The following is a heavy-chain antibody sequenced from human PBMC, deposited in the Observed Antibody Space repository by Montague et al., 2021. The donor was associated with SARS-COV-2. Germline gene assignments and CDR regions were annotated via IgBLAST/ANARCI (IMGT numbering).Heavy chain of an antibody. CDR1: GGSISSYHHY. V-gene: IGHV4-39*07. CDR3: ARGARQGYGFRLGSFDY. Sequence: SETLSLTCTVSGGSISSYHHYWGWIRQPPGKGLEWIGAMYYSGSTWLNPSLKSRVTISVDTSKNQLSLNLGSVTAADTAVYYCARGARQGYGFRLGSFDYWGQGTLVTVSS. J-gene: IGHJ4*02. D-gene: IGHD3-10*01. CDR2: MYYSGST.